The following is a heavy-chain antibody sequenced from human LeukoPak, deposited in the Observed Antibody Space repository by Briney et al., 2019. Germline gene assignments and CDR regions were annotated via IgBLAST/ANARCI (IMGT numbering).Heavy chain of an antibody. CDR1: GYSFTSYW. CDR3: ARIASYSSSHEFDY. J-gene: IGHJ4*02. V-gene: IGHV5-10-1*01. Sequence: GEALMISCQCSGYSFTSYWISWVRQLPGKGLEWMGRIDPSDSYTNYSPSFQGHVTISADKSISTAYLQWSSLKASDTAMYYCARIASYSSSHEFDYWGQGTLVTVSS. D-gene: IGHD6-6*01. CDR2: IDPSDSYT.